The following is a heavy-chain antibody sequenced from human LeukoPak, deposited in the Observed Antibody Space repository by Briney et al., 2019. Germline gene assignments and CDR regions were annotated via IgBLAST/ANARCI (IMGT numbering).Heavy chain of an antibody. CDR1: GYTFTGYY. Sequence: ASVKVSCKASGYTFTGYYMHWVRQAPGQGLEWMGWINPNSGGTNYAQKFQGRVTMTRDTSISTAYMELSRLRSDDRAVYYCARDSIAAAGFDYWGQGTLVTVSS. J-gene: IGHJ4*02. D-gene: IGHD6-13*01. V-gene: IGHV1-2*02. CDR2: INPNSGGT. CDR3: ARDSIAAAGFDY.